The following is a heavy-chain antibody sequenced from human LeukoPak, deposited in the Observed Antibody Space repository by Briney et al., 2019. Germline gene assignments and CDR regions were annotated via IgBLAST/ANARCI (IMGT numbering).Heavy chain of an antibody. Sequence: GGSLRLSCAASGFTFSSYGMHWVRQAPGKGLEWVAFIRYDGSNKYYADSVKGRFTISRDNAKNSLYLQMNSLRAEDTAVYYCARGVGGSLYYYYYMDVWGKGTTVTVSS. D-gene: IGHD1-26*01. V-gene: IGHV3-30*02. J-gene: IGHJ6*03. CDR2: IRYDGSNK. CDR1: GFTFSSYG. CDR3: ARGVGGSLYYYYYMDV.